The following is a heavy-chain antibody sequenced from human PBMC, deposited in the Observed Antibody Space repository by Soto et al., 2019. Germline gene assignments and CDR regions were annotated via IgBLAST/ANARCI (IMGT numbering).Heavy chain of an antibody. D-gene: IGHD1-26*01. CDR3: ARFSGSYTRGLDY. J-gene: IGHJ4*02. CDR1: GFTFSDHY. Sequence: EVQLVESGGGLVQPGGSLRLSCAASGFTFSDHYMDWVRHAPGKGLEWVGRSRNKANSYSTEYAASVKGRFTISRVESKNSLYLQMNSLKTEDTAVYYCARFSGSYTRGLDYWGQGTLVTVSS. CDR2: SRNKANSYST. V-gene: IGHV3-72*01.